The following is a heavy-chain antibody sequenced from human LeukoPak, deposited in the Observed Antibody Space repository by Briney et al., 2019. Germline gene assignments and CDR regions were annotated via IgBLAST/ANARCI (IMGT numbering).Heavy chain of an antibody. Sequence: ASVKVSCKASGYTFASYGISWVRQAPGQGLEWMAWIGAYNGNTDYAQSLQGRVTVTTDISTSTAYMELRSLRSDDTAVYYCARDFRNYCSASSISCPYFDFWGQGTLVTVSS. CDR1: GYTFASYG. V-gene: IGHV1-18*01. D-gene: IGHD2-15*01. CDR3: ARDFRNYCSASSISCPYFDF. J-gene: IGHJ4*02. CDR2: IGAYNGNT.